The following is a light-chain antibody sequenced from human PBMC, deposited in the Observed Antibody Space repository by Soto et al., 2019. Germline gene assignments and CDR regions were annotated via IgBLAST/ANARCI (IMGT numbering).Light chain of an antibody. CDR3: HHYET. Sequence: EIVLTQSPGTLSLSPGERATPSCRASQSVSSNLAWYQQKPGQAPRLLMYGASIRAAGVPDRFSGSGSGTEFTLTISRLEPEDFTVDYCHHYETFGQGTKVDIK. V-gene: IGKV3-20*01. J-gene: IGKJ1*01. CDR2: GAS. CDR1: QSVSSN.